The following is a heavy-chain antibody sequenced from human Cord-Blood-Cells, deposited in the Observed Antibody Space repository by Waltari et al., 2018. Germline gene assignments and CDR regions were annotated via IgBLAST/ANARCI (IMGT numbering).Heavy chain of an antibody. CDR3: AREERGRDGYNRGGCYFDY. D-gene: IGHD5-12*01. Sequence: QVQLQQSGPGLVKPSQTLSLTCAISGDSVSSTSAAWNWIRQSPSRGLEWLGRTYYRSKWYNDYAVSVKSRITINPDTSKNQFSLQLNSVTPEDTAVYYCAREERGRDGYNRGGCYFDYWGQGTLVTVSS. CDR1: GDSVSSTSAA. J-gene: IGHJ4*02. V-gene: IGHV6-1*01. CDR2: TYYRSKWYN.